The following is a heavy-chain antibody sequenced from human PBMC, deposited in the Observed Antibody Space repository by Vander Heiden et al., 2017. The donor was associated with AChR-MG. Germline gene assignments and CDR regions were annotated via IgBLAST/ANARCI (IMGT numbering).Heavy chain of an antibody. CDR2: INPNSGGT. J-gene: IGHJ5*02. D-gene: IGHD3-22*01. CDR1: RYTFTAYY. CDR3: ARGDPWGYDSSGPPDR. V-gene: IGHV1-2*02. Sequence: QVQLVQSGPAAKKPGASVKVSSNASRYTFTAYYMHWVRQAPGQGLEGMGWINPNSGGTNYAQKLQGRVTMTRDTSISTAYMELSRLRSDDTAVYYCARGDPWGYDSSGPPDRWGQGTLVTVSS.